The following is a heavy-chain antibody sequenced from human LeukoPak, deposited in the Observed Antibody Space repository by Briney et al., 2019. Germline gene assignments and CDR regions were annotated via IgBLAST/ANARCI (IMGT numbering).Heavy chain of an antibody. CDR2: ISYDGDNT. Sequence: PGGSLRPSCAASGFTFSTYWMHWVRQAPGKELVWVSRISYDGDNTNYADSVKGRFTISRDNAKNSLYLQMNSLRAEDTAVYYCAELGITMIGGVWGKGTTVAISS. V-gene: IGHV3-74*01. J-gene: IGHJ6*04. CDR1: GFTFSTYW. CDR3: AELGITMIGGV. D-gene: IGHD3-10*02.